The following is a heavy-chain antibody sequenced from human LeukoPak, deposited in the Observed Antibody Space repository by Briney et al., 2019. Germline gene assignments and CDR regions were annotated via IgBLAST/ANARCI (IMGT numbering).Heavy chain of an antibody. CDR3: ARLSAYYYGSFFYYYMDV. V-gene: IGHV3-48*01. CDR1: GFSFSTSA. J-gene: IGHJ6*03. D-gene: IGHD3-10*01. CDR2: ISSSSITI. Sequence: GGSLRLSCTASGFSFSTSAMNWVRQAPGKGLEWISYISSSSITIYYADSVKGRFTISRDNAKNSVYLHMNSLRAEDTALYYCARLSAYYYGSFFYYYMDVWGKGTTVTVSS.